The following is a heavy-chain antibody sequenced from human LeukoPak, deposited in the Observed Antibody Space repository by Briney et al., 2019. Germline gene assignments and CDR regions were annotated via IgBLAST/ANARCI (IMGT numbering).Heavy chain of an antibody. V-gene: IGHV3-7*03. D-gene: IGHD5-24*01. CDR1: GFTFSSYW. Sequence: GGSLRLSCAASGFTFSSYWMSWVRQAPGKGLEWVANIKQDGSEKYYVDSVKGRFTISRDNAKNSLYLQMNSLRAEDTAVYYCAREDGYNYCYYGMDVWGQGTTVTVSS. CDR3: AREDGYNYCYYGMDV. J-gene: IGHJ6*02. CDR2: IKQDGSEK.